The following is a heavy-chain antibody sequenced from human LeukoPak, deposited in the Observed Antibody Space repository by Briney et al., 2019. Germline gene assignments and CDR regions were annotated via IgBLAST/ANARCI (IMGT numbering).Heavy chain of an antibody. Sequence: GGSLRLSCAASGFTFSSYAMSWVRQAPGRGLEWVSAISGSGGSTYYADSVKGRFTISRDNSKNTLYLQMNSLRAEDTAVYYCAKEGNSKWLLLRYYFDYWGQGTLVTVSS. V-gene: IGHV3-23*01. CDR1: GFTFSSYA. CDR3: AKEGNSKWLLLRYYFDY. CDR2: ISGSGGST. J-gene: IGHJ4*02. D-gene: IGHD3-22*01.